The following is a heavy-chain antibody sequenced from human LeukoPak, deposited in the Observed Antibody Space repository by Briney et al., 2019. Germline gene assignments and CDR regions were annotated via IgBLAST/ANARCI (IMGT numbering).Heavy chain of an antibody. CDR1: GFTFSSYS. CDR3: ARDLASSGNY. J-gene: IGHJ4*02. V-gene: IGHV3-64*01. CDR2: ISSNGGST. D-gene: IGHD6-19*01. Sequence: PGGSLRLSCAASGFTFSSYSMHWVRQPPGKGLEYVSSISSNGGSTYYANSVKGRFTISRDNSKNTLYLQMGSLRAEDMAVYYCARDLASSGNYWGQGTLVTVSS.